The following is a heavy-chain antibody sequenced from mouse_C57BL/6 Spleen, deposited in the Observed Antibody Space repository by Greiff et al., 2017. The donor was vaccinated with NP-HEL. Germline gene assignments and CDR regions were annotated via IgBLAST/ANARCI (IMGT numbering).Heavy chain of an antibody. D-gene: IGHD2-1*01. CDR1: GYTFTSYW. CDR3: ARGNMGGNYGDY. Sequence: QVQLQQPGAELVMPGASVKLSCKASGYTFTSYWMHWVKQRPGQGLEWIGEIDPSDSYTNYNQKFKGKSTLTVDKSSSTAYMQLSSLTSEDSAVYYCARGNMGGNYGDYWGQGTSVTVSS. CDR2: IDPSDSYT. J-gene: IGHJ4*01. V-gene: IGHV1-69*01.